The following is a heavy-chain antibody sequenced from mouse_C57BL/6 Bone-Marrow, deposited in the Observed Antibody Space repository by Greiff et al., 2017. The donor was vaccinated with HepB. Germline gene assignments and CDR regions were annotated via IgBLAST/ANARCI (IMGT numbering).Heavy chain of an antibody. D-gene: IGHD3-2*02. V-gene: IGHV1-76*01. J-gene: IGHJ3*01. CDR1: GYTFTDYY. CDR2: IYPGSGNT. CDR3: ARGGGSSAYSFAY. Sequence: VQLQQSGAELVRPGASVKLSCKASGYTFTDYYINWVKQRPGQGLEWIARIYPGSGNTYYNEKFKGKATLTAEKSSSTAYMQLSSLTSEDSAVYFCARGGGSSAYSFAYWGQGTLVTVSS.